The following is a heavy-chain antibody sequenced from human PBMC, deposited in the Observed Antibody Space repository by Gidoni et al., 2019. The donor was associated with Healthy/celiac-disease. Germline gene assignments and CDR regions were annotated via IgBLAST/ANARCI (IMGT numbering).Heavy chain of an antibody. D-gene: IGHD1-7*01. V-gene: IGHV3-48*02. CDR3: ARDRHNWNYVPYMDV. CDR1: GFTFSSYS. J-gene: IGHJ6*03. Sequence: EVQLVESGGGLVQPGGSLRLSCAASGFTFSSYSMNWVRQAPGKGLEWVSYISSSSSTIYYADSVKGRFTISRDNAKNSLYLQMNSLRDEDTAVYYCARDRHNWNYVPYMDVWGKGTTVTVSS. CDR2: ISSSSSTI.